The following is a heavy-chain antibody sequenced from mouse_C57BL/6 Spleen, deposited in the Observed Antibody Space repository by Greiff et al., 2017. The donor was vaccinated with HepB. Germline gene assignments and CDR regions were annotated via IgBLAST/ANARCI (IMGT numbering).Heavy chain of an antibody. J-gene: IGHJ4*01. CDR1: GFSLTSYG. CDR3: ARNCLDYYGSSQSAMDY. V-gene: IGHV2-2*01. D-gene: IGHD1-1*01. Sequence: VKLVESGPGLVQPSQRLSITCTVSGFSLTSYGVHWVRQSPGKGLEWLGVIWSGGSTDYNAAFISRLSISKDNSKSQVFFKMNSLQADDTAIYYCARNCLDYYGSSQSAMDYWGQGTSVTVSS. CDR2: IWSGGST.